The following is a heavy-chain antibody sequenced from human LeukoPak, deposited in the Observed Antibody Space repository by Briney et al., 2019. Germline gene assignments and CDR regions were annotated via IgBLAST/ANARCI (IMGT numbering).Heavy chain of an antibody. V-gene: IGHV3-48*03. CDR1: GFTFSSYG. J-gene: IGHJ4*02. CDR2: ISRSGSTI. CDR3: ASGYDLPY. Sequence: GGSLRPSCAASGFTFSSYGMNWVRQAPGKGLEWVSYISRSGSTIYYADSVKGRFTISRDNAKNSLYLQMNSLRVEDTAVYYCASGYDLPYWGQGTLVTVSS. D-gene: IGHD5-12*01.